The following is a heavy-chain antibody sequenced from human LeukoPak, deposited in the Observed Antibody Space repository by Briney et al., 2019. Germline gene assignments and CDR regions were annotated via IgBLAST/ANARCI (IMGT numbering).Heavy chain of an antibody. Sequence: GGSLRLSCAASGFTFSSYGMHWVRQAPGKGLEWVAVISYDGSNKYYADSVKGRFTISRDNSKNTLYLQMGSLRAEDMAVHYCARLGTGKGWYFDLWGRGTLVTVSS. V-gene: IGHV3-30*03. CDR3: ARLGTGKGWYFDL. CDR1: GFTFSSYG. D-gene: IGHD1-1*01. CDR2: ISYDGSNK. J-gene: IGHJ2*01.